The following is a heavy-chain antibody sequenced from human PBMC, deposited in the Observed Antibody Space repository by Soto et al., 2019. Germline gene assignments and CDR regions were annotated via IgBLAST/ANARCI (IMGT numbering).Heavy chain of an antibody. J-gene: IGHJ5*02. D-gene: IGHD6-19*01. CDR2: ISGSGGST. V-gene: IGHV3-23*01. CDR1: GFTFSSYA. CDR3: AKGIAVALYNWFDP. Sequence: SCAASGFTFSSYAMSWVRQAPGKGLEWVSAISGSGGSTYYADSVKGRFTISRDNSKNTLYLQMNSLRAEDTAVYYCAKGIAVALYNWFDPWGQGTLVTVSS.